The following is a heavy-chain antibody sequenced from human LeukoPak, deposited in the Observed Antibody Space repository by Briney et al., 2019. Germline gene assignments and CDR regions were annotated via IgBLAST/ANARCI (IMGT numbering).Heavy chain of an antibody. J-gene: IGHJ5*02. D-gene: IGHD2-2*01. V-gene: IGHV1-2*02. Sequence: ASVKVSCKASGYTFTSYAMHWVRQAPGQRLEWMGWINPNSGGTNYAQKFQGRVTMTRDTSISTAYMELSRLRSDDTAVYYRARVVPAATWFDPWGQGTLVTVSS. CDR3: ARVVPAATWFDP. CDR1: GYTFTSYA. CDR2: INPNSGGT.